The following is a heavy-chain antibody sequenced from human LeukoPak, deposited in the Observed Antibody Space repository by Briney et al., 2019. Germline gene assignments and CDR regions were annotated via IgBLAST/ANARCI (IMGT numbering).Heavy chain of an antibody. J-gene: IGHJ4*02. Sequence: TGGSLRLSCAASGFIFSSYVMSWVRQAPGKGLEWVSGISAGGSSTYYADSVKGRFTISRDNSKNTLYLQMNSLRAEDTAVYYCAKSGYNRFDYWGQGTLVTVSS. V-gene: IGHV3-23*01. CDR3: AKSGYNRFDY. D-gene: IGHD5-24*01. CDR1: GFIFSSYV. CDR2: ISAGGSST.